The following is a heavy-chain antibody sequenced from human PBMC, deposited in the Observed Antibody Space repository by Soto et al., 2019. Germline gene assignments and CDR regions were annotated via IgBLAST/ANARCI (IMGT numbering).Heavy chain of an antibody. Sequence: KASETLSLTCTVSSGAINNHFWSWIRQPAGKGLEWIGHIYKSGTTTYNPSLKSRVTMSVDPPKNRFSLKLSSVTAADTAVYYCARINGGSPDFWGQGTLVTVSS. CDR2: IYKSGTT. CDR1: SGAINNHF. CDR3: ARINGGSPDF. J-gene: IGHJ4*02. D-gene: IGHD2-15*01. V-gene: IGHV4-4*07.